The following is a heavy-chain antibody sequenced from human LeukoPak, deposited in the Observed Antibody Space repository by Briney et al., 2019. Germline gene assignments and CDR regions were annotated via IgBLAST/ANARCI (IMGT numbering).Heavy chain of an antibody. J-gene: IGHJ4*02. CDR2: IYYSGST. CDR3: ARLKGSYDFWSGRYYFDC. CDR1: GGSISSYY. Sequence: SETLSLTCTVSGGSISSYYWSWIRQPPGKGLEWIGYIYYSGSTNYNPSLKSRVTISVDTSKNQFSLKLSSVTAADTAVYYCARLKGSYDFWSGRYYFDCWGQGTLVTVSS. D-gene: IGHD3-3*01. V-gene: IGHV4-59*08.